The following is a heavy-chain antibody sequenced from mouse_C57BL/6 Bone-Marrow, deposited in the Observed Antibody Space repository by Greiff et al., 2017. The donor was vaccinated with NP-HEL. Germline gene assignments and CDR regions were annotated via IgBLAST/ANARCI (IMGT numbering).Heavy chain of an antibody. J-gene: IGHJ4*01. CDR2: IYPSDSET. CDR3: ARSAPRHRRLRSYYAMDY. CDR1: GYTFTSYW. Sequence: VQLQQPGAELVRPGSSVKLSCKASGYTFTSYWMDWVKQRPGQGLEWIGNIYPSDSETHYNQKFKDKATLTVDKSSSTAYMQLSSLTSEDSAVYYCARSAPRHRRLRSYYAMDYWGQGTSVTVSS. V-gene: IGHV1-61*01. D-gene: IGHD3-2*02.